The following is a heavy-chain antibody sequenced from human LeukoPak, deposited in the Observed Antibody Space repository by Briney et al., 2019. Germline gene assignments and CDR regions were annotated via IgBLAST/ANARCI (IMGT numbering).Heavy chain of an antibody. Sequence: GGSLRLSCAASGFTVSSNYMSWVRQAPGKGLEWVSVIYSGGSTYYADSVKGRFTISRDNSKNTLYLQMNSLRTEDTAVYYCAKGRVGANGYYYYGMDVWGQGTTVTVSS. CDR3: AKGRVGANGYYYYGMDV. V-gene: IGHV3-53*05. D-gene: IGHD1-26*01. CDR1: GFTVSSNY. CDR2: IYSGGST. J-gene: IGHJ6*02.